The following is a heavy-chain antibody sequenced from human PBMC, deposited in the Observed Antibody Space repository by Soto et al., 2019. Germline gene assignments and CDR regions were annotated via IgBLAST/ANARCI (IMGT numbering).Heavy chain of an antibody. CDR1: VDSFTDYH. CDR3: ARGDSTDCYKGVCSFFYTHDMDV. Sequence: SVKVSCKSSVDSFTDYHIHVVRQAPGQGLEQLGRINPKSGGTSTAQKFQGSVTMTTDTSISTASMELTRLTSEDTAIYYCARGDSTDCYKGVCSFFYTHDMDVWGQGTTGTVSS. V-gene: IGHV1-2*04. J-gene: IGHJ6*02. D-gene: IGHD2-8*01. CDR2: INPKSGGT.